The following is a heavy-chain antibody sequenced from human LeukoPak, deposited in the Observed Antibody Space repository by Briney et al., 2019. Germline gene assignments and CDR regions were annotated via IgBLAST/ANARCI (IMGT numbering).Heavy chain of an antibody. CDR2: ISGSGTWK. CDR1: GSTFSGYA. Sequence: GGSLRLSCAASGSTFSGYAMSWVRQAPGKGLEWVSLISGSGTWKTYADSVKGRFTISRDNSKNMLFLQMNSLRAEDTALYYCATSTGYSRKNYYMDVWGKGTTVTVSS. CDR3: ATSTGYSRKNYYMDV. V-gene: IGHV3-23*01. D-gene: IGHD6-13*01. J-gene: IGHJ6*03.